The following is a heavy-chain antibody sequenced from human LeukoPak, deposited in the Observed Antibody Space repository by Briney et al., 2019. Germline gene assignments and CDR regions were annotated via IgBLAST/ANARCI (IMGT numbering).Heavy chain of an antibody. CDR2: ISSSSSYI. Sequence: GGSLRLSCAASQFIVSNNYMTWVRQAPGRGLEWVSSISSSSSYIYYADSVKGRFTISRDNAKNSLYLQMNSLRAEDTAVYYCARETLGIDYWGQGTLVTVSS. D-gene: IGHD1-26*01. V-gene: IGHV3-21*01. CDR1: QFIVSNNY. J-gene: IGHJ4*02. CDR3: ARETLGIDY.